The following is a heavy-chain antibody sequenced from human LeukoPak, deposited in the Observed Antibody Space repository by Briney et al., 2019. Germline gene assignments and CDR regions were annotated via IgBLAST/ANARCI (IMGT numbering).Heavy chain of an antibody. V-gene: IGHV1-69*04. D-gene: IGHD5-24*01. CDR3: ARGTDGYKLDS. Sequence: GASVKVSCKASGGTFDNYALNWVRQAPGQGLEWMGNIIPILDVTNYAQKFRGRLTFTTDESTNTAYMVLSSLRSEDTAIYYCARGTDGYKLDSWGQGTLVSVSS. CDR1: GGTFDNYA. J-gene: IGHJ5*01. CDR2: IIPILDVT.